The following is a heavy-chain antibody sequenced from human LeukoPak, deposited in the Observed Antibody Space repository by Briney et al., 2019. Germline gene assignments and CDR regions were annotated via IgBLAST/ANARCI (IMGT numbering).Heavy chain of an antibody. J-gene: IGHJ4*02. CDR3: AKAGEVGATYYFDY. D-gene: IGHD1-26*01. Sequence: GGSLRLSCAASGFTFNNYAMSWVRQAPGKGLEWVSTISGSGDSTHYADSVKGRFTISRDNSKNTLYMQMNSLRVEDTAVYYCAKAGEVGATYYFDYWGQGTLVTVSS. V-gene: IGHV3-23*01. CDR1: GFTFNNYA. CDR2: ISGSGDST.